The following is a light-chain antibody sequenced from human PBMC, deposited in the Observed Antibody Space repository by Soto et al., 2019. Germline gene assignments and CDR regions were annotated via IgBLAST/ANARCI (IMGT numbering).Light chain of an antibody. CDR2: KAS. V-gene: IGKV1-5*03. Sequence: STLSASVGDRVPITFLASQSIGSWLAWYQQKPGKAPNLLIFKASTLETGVPPRFSGSGSGTEFTLTISSLQPDDFATYYCQLYNSYLWRFGQGTKVDIK. CDR1: QSIGSW. J-gene: IGKJ1*01. CDR3: QLYNSYLWR.